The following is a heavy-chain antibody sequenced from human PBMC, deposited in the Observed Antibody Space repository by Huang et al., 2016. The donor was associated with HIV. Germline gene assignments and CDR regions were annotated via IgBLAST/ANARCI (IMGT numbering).Heavy chain of an antibody. CDR1: GYSFTGHF. J-gene: IGHJ4*02. CDR3: AREAWASGVAHYFDY. V-gene: IGHV1-2*06. CDR2: SDHTSGAI. Sequence: QVQMVQSGDEVKRPGALVKVSSKASGYSFTGHFIHWVRQGPGQGLGWMGRSDHTSGAINWSSRFQGRVCMTRDNSSGTADMELSVLRSDDTAVFFCAREAWASGVAHYFDYWGPGTLVTVSS. D-gene: IGHD3-10*01.